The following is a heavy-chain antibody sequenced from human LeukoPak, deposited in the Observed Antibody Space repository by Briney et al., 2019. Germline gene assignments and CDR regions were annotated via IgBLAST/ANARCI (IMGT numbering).Heavy chain of an antibody. CDR3: ATLYGSSYISFDY. CDR2: INSDGSST. V-gene: IGHV3-74*01. J-gene: IGHJ4*02. CDR1: GFTFSSYW. Sequence: PGGSLRLSCAASGFTFSSYWMHWVRQAPGKGLVWVSLINSDGSSTSYADSVKGRFTISRDNAKNTLYLQMNSLRAEDTAVYYCATLYGSSYISFDYWGQGTLVTVSS. D-gene: IGHD2-8*01.